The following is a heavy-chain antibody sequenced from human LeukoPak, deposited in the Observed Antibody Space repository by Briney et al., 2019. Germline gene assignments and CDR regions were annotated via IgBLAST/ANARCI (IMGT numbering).Heavy chain of an antibody. Sequence: ASVKVSCKASGYTFTGYYMHWVRQAPGQGLEWMGWINPNSGGTNYAQKFQGRVTITRDRSMSTAYMELSSLRSEDTAMYYCARSGWRDSSGYYDEAFDIWGQGTMVTVSS. CDR3: ARSGWRDSSGYYDEAFDI. V-gene: IGHV1-2*02. D-gene: IGHD3-22*01. J-gene: IGHJ3*02. CDR1: GYTFTGYY. CDR2: INPNSGGT.